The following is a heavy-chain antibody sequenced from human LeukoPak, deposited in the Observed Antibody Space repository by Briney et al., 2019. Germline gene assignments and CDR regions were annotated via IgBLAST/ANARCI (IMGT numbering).Heavy chain of an antibody. V-gene: IGHV3-74*01. D-gene: IGHD1-26*01. J-gene: IGHJ4*02. CDR3: IRGTVGAPGNDY. CDR1: GFTVSSYW. CDR2: IDTDGSFT. Sequence: GGSLRLSCAASGFTVSSYWMHWVRQAPGKGLVWVSRIDTDGSFTGYADSVRGRFTISRDNAKNTLYLQMSSLRAEDTAVYYCIRGTVGAPGNDYWGQGTLVTVS.